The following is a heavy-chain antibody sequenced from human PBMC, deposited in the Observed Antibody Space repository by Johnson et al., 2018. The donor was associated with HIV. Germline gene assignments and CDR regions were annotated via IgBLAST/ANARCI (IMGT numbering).Heavy chain of an antibody. CDR3: ARALVVITDGHAFDI. V-gene: IGHV3-66*01. CDR2: IYSGGST. J-gene: IGHJ3*02. Sequence: EQLVESGGGLVQPGGSLRLSCAASGFTFSSYAMSWVRQAPGKGLEWVSVIYSGGSTYYADSVKGRFTISRDNSKNTLYLQMNSLRAEDTALYYCARALVVITDGHAFDIWGQGTTVTVSP. D-gene: IGHD3-22*01. CDR1: GFTFSSYA.